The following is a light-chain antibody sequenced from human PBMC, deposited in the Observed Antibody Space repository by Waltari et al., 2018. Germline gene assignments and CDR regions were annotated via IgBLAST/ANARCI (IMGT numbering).Light chain of an antibody. Sequence: QSALTQPASVSGSPGQSVTIFCTGTSNDVGGYNSVSWYQKHPGQAPRVIIYDVSDRPSGVSDLFSGSRSGNTASLTISGLQAEDEADYYCSSQSSNNVVLFGGGTKLTVL. J-gene: IGLJ2*01. CDR2: DVS. CDR3: SSQSSNNVVL. V-gene: IGLV2-14*01. CDR1: SNDVGGYNS.